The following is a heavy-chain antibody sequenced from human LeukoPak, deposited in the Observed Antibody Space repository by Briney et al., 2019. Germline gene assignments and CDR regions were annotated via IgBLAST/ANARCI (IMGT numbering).Heavy chain of an antibody. Sequence: GGSLRLSCEASGFTFDGHAMHWVRQAPGKGLEWVSLINGDGTGEHYAASVKGRFTISRDNSGDSLYLQMNSLRSEDTAVYYCARDNRRVTMIRGGTNSWFDPWGQGTLVTVSA. CDR2: INGDGTGE. CDR1: GFTFDGHA. J-gene: IGHJ5*02. CDR3: ARDNRRVTMIRGGTNSWFDP. D-gene: IGHD1-1*01. V-gene: IGHV3-43*02.